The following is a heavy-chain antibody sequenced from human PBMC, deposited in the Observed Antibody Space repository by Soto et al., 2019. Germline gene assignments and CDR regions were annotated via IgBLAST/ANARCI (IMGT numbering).Heavy chain of an antibody. V-gene: IGHV1-69*12. CDR1: GGTFSSYA. Sequence: QVQLVQSGAEVKKPGSSVKVSCKASGGTFSSYAISWVRQAPGQGLEWMGGIIPIFGTANYAQKFQGRVTITADASTITAYMELSSLRSEDTAVYYCARYVLVPAAMYYYYGMDVWGQGTTVTVSS. J-gene: IGHJ6*02. D-gene: IGHD2-2*01. CDR3: ARYVLVPAAMYYYYGMDV. CDR2: IIPIFGTA.